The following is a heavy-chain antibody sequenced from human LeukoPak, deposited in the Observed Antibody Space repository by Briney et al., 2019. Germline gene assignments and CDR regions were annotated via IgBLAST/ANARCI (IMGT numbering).Heavy chain of an antibody. J-gene: IGHJ4*02. V-gene: IGHV1-2*06. Sequence: ASVKVSCKASGYTFTGYYMHWVRQAPGQGLDWMVRINPNSGGTNYAQKFQGRVTMTRDTSISTAYMELSRLRSDDTAVYYCARESYGLSLNYWCQGTLVSVSS. D-gene: IGHD5-18*01. CDR3: ARESYGLSLNY. CDR2: INPNSGGT. CDR1: GYTFTGYY.